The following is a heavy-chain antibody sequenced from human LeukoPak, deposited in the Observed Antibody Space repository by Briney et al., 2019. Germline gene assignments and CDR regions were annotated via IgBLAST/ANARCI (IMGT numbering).Heavy chain of an antibody. V-gene: IGHV1-24*01. CDR1: GYTLTELS. Sequence: ASVKVSCKVSGYTLTELSMHWVRQAPGKGLEWMGGFDPEDGETIYAQKFQGRVTMTEDTSTDTAYMELSSLRSEDTAVYYCARDSCSSTSCSGYYYYGMDVWGQGTTVTVSS. CDR3: ARDSCSSTSCSGYYYYGMDV. J-gene: IGHJ6*02. D-gene: IGHD2-2*01. CDR2: FDPEDGET.